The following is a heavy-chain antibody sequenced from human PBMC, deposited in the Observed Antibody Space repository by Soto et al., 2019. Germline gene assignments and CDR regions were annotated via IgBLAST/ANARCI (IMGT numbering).Heavy chain of an antibody. CDR2: TRNKANSYTT. D-gene: IGHD2-2*01. V-gene: IGHV3-72*01. Sequence: PGGSLRLSCAASGFTFSDHYIDWVRQAPGKGLEWVGRTRNKANSYTTEYAASVKGRFTISRDDSKNSLNLQMDSLKTEDTAVYNCARSGSSTSCYDFWGPETRVTVPS. CDR1: GFTFSDHY. CDR3: ARSGSSTSCYDF. J-gene: IGHJ4*02.